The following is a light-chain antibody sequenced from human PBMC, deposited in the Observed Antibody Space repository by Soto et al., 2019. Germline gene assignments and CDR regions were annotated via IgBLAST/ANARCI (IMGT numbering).Light chain of an antibody. J-gene: IGLJ1*01. CDR1: SSDVGGYNY. CDR2: EVS. Sequence: QSALTQPASVSGSPGQSITISCTGTSSDVGGYNYVSWYQQHPGKAPKLMIYEVSNRPSGVSNRFSGSKSGNTASLTTAGRQADDEADYNCSSYTSSSTPDVFGTGTKLTVL. V-gene: IGLV2-14*01. CDR3: SSYTSSSTPDV.